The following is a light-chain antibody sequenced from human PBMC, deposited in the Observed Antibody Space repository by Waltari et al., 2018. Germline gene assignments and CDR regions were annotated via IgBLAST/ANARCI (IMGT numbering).Light chain of an antibody. CDR1: QSISSTY. J-gene: IGKJ4*01. V-gene: IGKV3-20*01. Sequence: EFVLTQSPGTLSLSPGERATLSCRASQSISSTYLAWYQQKPGQAPRLRIYDASSRATGIPDRFSGSGSGTDFTLTISILEPEDFAVYYCQQYGSSPLTFGGGTKVEIK. CDR3: QQYGSSPLT. CDR2: DAS.